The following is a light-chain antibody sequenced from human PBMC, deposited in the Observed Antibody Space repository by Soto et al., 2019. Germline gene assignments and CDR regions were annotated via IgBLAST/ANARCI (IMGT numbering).Light chain of an antibody. V-gene: IGLV2-14*01. Sequence: QSVLTQPASVSGSPGQSITISCTGTSSDLGYYDYVSWYQQHPGKAPKLMIFDVNNRPSGVSNRFSGSKSGNTASLTISGLQAEDEADYYCSSYTTSSTVIFGGGTKLTVL. CDR3: SSYTTSSTVI. J-gene: IGLJ2*01. CDR1: SSDLGYYDY. CDR2: DVN.